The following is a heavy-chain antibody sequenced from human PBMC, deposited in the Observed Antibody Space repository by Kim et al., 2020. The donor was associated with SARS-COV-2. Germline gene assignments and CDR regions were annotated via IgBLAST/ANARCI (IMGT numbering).Heavy chain of an antibody. D-gene: IGHD2-21*01. V-gene: IGHV4-34*10. CDR3: ARYCEKEKQGWCDP. Sequence: NPSLESRVTMSIDTSKNQFYLKLTSVTAADTAIHYCARYCEKEKQGWCDPWGQGTLVTVSS. J-gene: IGHJ5*02.